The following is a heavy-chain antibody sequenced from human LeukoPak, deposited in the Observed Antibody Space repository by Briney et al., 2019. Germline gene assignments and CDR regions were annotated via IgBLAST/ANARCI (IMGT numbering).Heavy chain of an antibody. CDR2: ITASGGGT. Sequence: GGSLRLSCAASGFSFSNYAMNWVRQAPGKGLEWVSGITASGGGTYYADSVKGRFSVSRDNSKDTLYLQMNSLRAEDTATYFCAKSIRWEPDYWGQGALVTVSS. V-gene: IGHV3-23*01. D-gene: IGHD1-26*01. CDR1: GFSFSNYA. CDR3: AKSIRWEPDY. J-gene: IGHJ4*02.